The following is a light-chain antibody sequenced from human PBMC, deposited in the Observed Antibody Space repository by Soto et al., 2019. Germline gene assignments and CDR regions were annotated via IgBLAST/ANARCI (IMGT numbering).Light chain of an antibody. CDR2: GVS. CDR1: RSDIGSYNY. CDR3: AAWDDSLSGWV. Sequence: QSVLTQPASVSGSPGQSITISCSGTRSDIGSYNYVAWYQQSPGKTPKILIYGVSSRPSGVSSRFSGSKSGNTASLTISGLQAEDEADYYCAAWDDSLSGWVFGGGTQVTVL. J-gene: IGLJ3*02. V-gene: IGLV2-14*01.